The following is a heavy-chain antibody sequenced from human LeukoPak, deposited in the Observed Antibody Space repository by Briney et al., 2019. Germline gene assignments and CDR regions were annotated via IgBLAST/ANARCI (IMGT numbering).Heavy chain of an antibody. CDR1: GGTFSSYA. CDR2: IIPIFGTA. Sequence: SVKVSCKASGGTFSSYAISWVRQAPGQGLEWMGRIIPIFGTANYAQKLQGRVTMTTDTSTSTAYMELRSLRSDDTAVYYCARDGLEYYYDSSGYQTHFDYWGQGTLVTVSS. J-gene: IGHJ4*02. V-gene: IGHV1-69*05. CDR3: ARDGLEYYYDSSGYQTHFDY. D-gene: IGHD3-22*01.